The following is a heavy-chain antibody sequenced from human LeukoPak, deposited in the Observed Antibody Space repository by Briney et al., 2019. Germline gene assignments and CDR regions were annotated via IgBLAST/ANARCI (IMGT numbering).Heavy chain of an antibody. D-gene: IGHD6-6*01. CDR1: GGTFSSYA. CDR2: IIPIFGTA. J-gene: IGHJ5*02. V-gene: IGHV1-69*05. Sequence: ASVKVSCKASGGTFSSYAISWVRQAPGQGLEWMGGIIPIFGTANYAQKFQGRVTITTDESTSTAYMELSGLRSEDTAVYYCARDAEYSSPLNWFDPWGQGTLVTVSS. CDR3: ARDAEYSSPLNWFDP.